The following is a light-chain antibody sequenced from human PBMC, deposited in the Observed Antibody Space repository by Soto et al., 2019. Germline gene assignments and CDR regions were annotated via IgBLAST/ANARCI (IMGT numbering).Light chain of an antibody. CDR3: SLYTSSSTSYV. Sequence: QSALTQPPSVSGSPGRSVTMACTGTSSDISSYNRVSWYQQPPGTAPKLMIYEVYNRPSGVPDRFSGSRSGNTASLTISGLQAEDESDYYCSLYTSSSTSYVFGTGTKVTVL. CDR2: EVY. CDR1: SSDISSYNR. J-gene: IGLJ1*01. V-gene: IGLV2-18*01.